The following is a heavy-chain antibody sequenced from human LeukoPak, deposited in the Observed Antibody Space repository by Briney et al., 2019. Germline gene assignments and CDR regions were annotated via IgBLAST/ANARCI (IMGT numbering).Heavy chain of an antibody. CDR2: ISYDGSNK. CDR1: GFTFSSYG. CDR3: AKDEIGGEFDY. D-gene: IGHD3-10*01. J-gene: IGHJ4*02. V-gene: IGHV3-30*18. Sequence: PGGSLRLSCAASGFTFSSYGMHCVRQAPGKGLEWVAVISYDGSNKYYADSVKGRFTISRDNSKNTLYLQMNSLRAEDTAVYYCAKDEIGGEFDYWGQGTLVTVSS.